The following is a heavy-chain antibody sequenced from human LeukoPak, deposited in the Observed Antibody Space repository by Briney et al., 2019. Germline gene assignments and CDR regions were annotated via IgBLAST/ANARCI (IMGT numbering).Heavy chain of an antibody. CDR1: GYTFTSYG. V-gene: IGHV1-18*01. CDR3: ARGGRPGDYVGY. J-gene: IGHJ4*02. Sequence: ASVRVSCKASGYTFTSYGTTWVRQAPGQGLEWMGRISVYTGNTHYAQKLQGRVTMTTDTSTSTAYMELRSLRSDDTAVYYCARGGRPGDYVGYWGQGTLVTVSS. CDR2: ISVYTGNT.